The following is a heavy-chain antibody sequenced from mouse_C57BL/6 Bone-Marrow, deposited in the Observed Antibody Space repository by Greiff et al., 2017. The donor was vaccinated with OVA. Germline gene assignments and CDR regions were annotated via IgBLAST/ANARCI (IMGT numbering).Heavy chain of an antibody. CDR1: GYTFTDYE. J-gene: IGHJ4*01. V-gene: IGHV1-15*01. Sequence: VQLQQSGAELVRPGASVTLSCKASGYTFTDYEMHWVKQPPVHGLEWLGAIDPETGGTAYNQKFKGKAILTADKSSSTAYMELRSLTSEDSAVYYCTRGYSNYYAMDYWGQGTSVTVSS. D-gene: IGHD2-5*01. CDR3: TRGYSNYYAMDY. CDR2: IDPETGGT.